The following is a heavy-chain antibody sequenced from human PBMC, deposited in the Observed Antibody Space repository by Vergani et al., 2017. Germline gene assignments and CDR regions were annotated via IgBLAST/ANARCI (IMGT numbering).Heavy chain of an antibody. CDR1: GFTFSSYA. Sequence: EVQLLESGGGLVQPGGSLRLSCAASGFTFSSYAMSWVRQAPGKGLEWVSAISGSGGSTYYADSVKGRFTISRDTTKNTLYLQMNSLRAEDTAVYYCAKGTISITYNWFDPWGQGTLVTVSS. CDR2: ISGSGGST. V-gene: IGHV3-23*01. D-gene: IGHD2/OR15-2a*01. J-gene: IGHJ5*02. CDR3: AKGTISITYNWFDP.